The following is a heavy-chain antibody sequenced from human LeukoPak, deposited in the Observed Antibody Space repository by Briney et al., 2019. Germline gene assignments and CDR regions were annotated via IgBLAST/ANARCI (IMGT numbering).Heavy chain of an antibody. J-gene: IGHJ4*02. V-gene: IGHV3-49*04. CDR3: TRDQTPYY. CDR2: IRSQIYGGTP. Sequence: GGSLRLSCAASGFTLSRYSMNWVRQAPGKGLEWVGFIRSQIYGGTPEYAASVKGRFTISRDDSEGVAYLQMNSLKTEDTAVYYCTRDQTPYYWGQGTLVTVSS. CDR1: GFTLSRYS.